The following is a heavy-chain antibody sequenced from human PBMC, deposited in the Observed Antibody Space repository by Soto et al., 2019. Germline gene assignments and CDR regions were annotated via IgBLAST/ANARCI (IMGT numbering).Heavy chain of an antibody. Sequence: EVQLVESGGGLVQPGGSLRLSCAASGFTFSSYSMNWVRQVPGKGLEWVSYISSSSRTIYYADSVKGRFTISRDNAKNSLYLQMNSLRDEDTAVYYCARAHGDYLNSDYWGQGTLVTVSS. V-gene: IGHV3-48*02. CDR3: ARAHGDYLNSDY. CDR1: GFTFSSYS. D-gene: IGHD4-17*01. CDR2: ISSSSRTI. J-gene: IGHJ4*02.